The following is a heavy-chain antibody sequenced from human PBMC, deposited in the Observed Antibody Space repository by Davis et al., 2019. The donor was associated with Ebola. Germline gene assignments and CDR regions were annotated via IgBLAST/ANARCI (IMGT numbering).Heavy chain of an antibody. J-gene: IGHJ4*02. CDR1: GFSVSDKY. CDR3: AKSAKRSGYYFDY. CDR2: IYRDGRM. V-gene: IGHV3-66*02. Sequence: GESLKISCAGSGFSVSDKYMSWVRQAPGKGLEWVSVIYRDGRMYHADSVKGRFTISRDNSKNTLYLQMNSLRAEDTAVYYCAKSAKRSGYYFDYWGQGTLVTVSS. D-gene: IGHD5-12*01.